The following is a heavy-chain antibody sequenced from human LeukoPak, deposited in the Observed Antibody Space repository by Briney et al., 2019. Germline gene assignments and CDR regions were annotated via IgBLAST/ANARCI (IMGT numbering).Heavy chain of an antibody. CDR3: ARRYCGSTSCYYFDY. D-gene: IGHD2-2*01. J-gene: IGHJ4*02. Sequence: SETLSLTCTVSGCSISSYFWSWIRQPPRKGLEWIGYIYYTGSTKYNPSLKSRVTISVDTSKNQFSLKLSSVTAADTAVYYCARRYCGSTSCYYFDYWGQGTLVTVSS. CDR1: GCSISSYF. V-gene: IGHV4-59*01. CDR2: IYYTGST.